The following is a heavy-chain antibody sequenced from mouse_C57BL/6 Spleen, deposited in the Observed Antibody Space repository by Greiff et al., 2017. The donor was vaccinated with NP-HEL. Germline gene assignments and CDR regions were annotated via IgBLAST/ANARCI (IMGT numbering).Heavy chain of an antibody. CDR3: AREGLTGLFDY. CDR2: IYPGDGDT. J-gene: IGHJ2*01. Sequence: QVQLQQSGAELVKPGASVKISCKASGYAFSSYWMNWVKQRPGKGLEWIGQIYPGDGDTNYNGKFKGKATLTADKSSSTAYMQLSSLTSEDSAVYFCAREGLTGLFDYWGQGTTLTVSS. V-gene: IGHV1-80*01. D-gene: IGHD4-1*01. CDR1: GYAFSSYW.